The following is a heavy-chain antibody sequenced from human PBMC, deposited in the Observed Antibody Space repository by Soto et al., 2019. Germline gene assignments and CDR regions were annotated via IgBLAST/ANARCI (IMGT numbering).Heavy chain of an antibody. CDR1: GFTFSSYA. CDR3: AKFCSSTSCLVVYGMDV. CDR2: ISGSGGTT. J-gene: IGHJ6*02. V-gene: IGHV3-23*01. Sequence: EVQLLESGGGLVQPGGSLRLSCAASGFTFSSYAMSWVRQAPGKGLEWVSAISGSGGTTYYTDSVKGRFTISRDNSKNTLYLQMNSLIVEYTAVYYCAKFCSSTSCLVVYGMDVWCHGSTVTVSS. D-gene: IGHD2-2*01.